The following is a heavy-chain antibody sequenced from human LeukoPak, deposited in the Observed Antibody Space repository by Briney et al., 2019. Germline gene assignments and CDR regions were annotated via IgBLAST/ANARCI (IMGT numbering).Heavy chain of an antibody. CDR2: KNPSSGNT. CDR3: ARGKGIGPRDNWFDP. J-gene: IGHJ5*02. V-gene: IGHV1-8*01. CDR1: GYTFSSYD. D-gene: IGHD2-21*01. Sequence: GASVKVSCKTSGYTFSSYDINWVRQATGQGLEWMGWKNPSSGNTGYAQKFQGRVTMTRNTSITTAYMELSSLRSEDTAVYYCARGKGIGPRDNWFDPWGQGTLVTVSS.